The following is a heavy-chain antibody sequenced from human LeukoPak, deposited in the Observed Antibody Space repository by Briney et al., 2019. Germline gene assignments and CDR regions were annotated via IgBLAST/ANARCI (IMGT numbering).Heavy chain of an antibody. CDR3: VRARGDRSGYYRY. J-gene: IGHJ4*02. CDR1: GYTFTKYG. Sequence: ASVKVSCKTSGYTFTKYGISWVRQAPGQGPEWMGWISVYDGNTNYAQKLQDRLTLTTDTSTDTAHMELRSLRSDDTAVYYCVRARGDRSGYYRYWGQGTLVTVSS. V-gene: IGHV1-18*01. CDR2: ISVYDGNT. D-gene: IGHD3-22*01.